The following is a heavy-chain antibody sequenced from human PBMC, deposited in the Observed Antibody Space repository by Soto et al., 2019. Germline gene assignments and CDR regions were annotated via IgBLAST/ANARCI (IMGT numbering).Heavy chain of an antibody. CDR2: FIPLFGTP. Sequence: ASVKVSCKASGGAFKSYVFSWVRQAPGQGLEWMGGFIPLFGTPNYAQKFQGRVTITADESTSTVYMEVSSLTSEDSAVYYCARGLTVYSAALHYYYAMDVWGQGTTVTVSS. V-gene: IGHV1-69*13. J-gene: IGHJ6*02. CDR1: GGAFKSYV. CDR3: ARGLTVYSAALHYYYAMDV. D-gene: IGHD2-8*01.